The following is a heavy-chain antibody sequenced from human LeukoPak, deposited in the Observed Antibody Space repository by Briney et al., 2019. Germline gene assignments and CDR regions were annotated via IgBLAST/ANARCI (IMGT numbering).Heavy chain of an antibody. CDR1: AFTFGDYA. CDR3: TRAQTEEGAKYYFDH. CDR2: VRGKPYGATT. J-gene: IGHJ4*02. V-gene: IGHV3-49*04. Sequence: PGGSLRLSCTASAFTFGDYAMNSVRQAPGKGLELVGFVRGKPYGATTEYAASVEGKFTIPRDDSKSIAYLQMNSLKTEDTAVYYCTRAQTEEGAKYYFDHWGRGTLVTVSS.